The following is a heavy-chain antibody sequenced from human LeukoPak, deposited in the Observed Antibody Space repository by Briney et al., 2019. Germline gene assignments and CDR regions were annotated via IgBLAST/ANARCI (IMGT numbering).Heavy chain of an antibody. J-gene: IGHJ6*02. Sequence: SGGSLRLSCAASGFTFSSYWMSWVRQAPGKGLEWVANIKQDGSEEVYVDSVKGRFTISRDNAKNSLSLQMNTLRAEDTAVYYCARDPYSSTWSYGMDVWGQGTTVTVSS. CDR3: ARDPYSSTWSYGMDV. V-gene: IGHV3-7*05. CDR2: IKQDGSEE. CDR1: GFTFSSYW. D-gene: IGHD6-6*01.